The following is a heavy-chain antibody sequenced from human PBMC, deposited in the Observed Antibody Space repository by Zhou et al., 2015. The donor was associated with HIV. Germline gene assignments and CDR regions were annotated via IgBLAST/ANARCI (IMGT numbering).Heavy chain of an antibody. V-gene: IGHV1-69*01. J-gene: IGHJ6*03. Sequence: QVQLVQSGAEVKKPGSSVKVSCKASGGTFSSYAISWVRQAPGQGLEWMGGIIPIFGTANYAQKFQGRVTITADESTSTAYMELSSLRSEDTAVYYCARDSHPTLLGPLRRILYYMDVWGKGTTVTVSS. D-gene: IGHD3-16*01. CDR2: IIPIFGTA. CDR3: ARDSHPTLLGPLRRILYYMDV. CDR1: GGTFSSYA.